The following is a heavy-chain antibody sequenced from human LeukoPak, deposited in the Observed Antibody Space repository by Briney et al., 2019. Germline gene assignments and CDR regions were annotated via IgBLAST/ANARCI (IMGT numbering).Heavy chain of an antibody. J-gene: IGHJ6*02. Sequence: GASVKVSCKASGYTFTSYYMHWVRQAPGQGLEWMGIINPSGGSTSYAQKFQGRVTMTRDTSTSTVYMELSSLRSEDTAVYYCARECDSSGYYRRYYYYYGMDVWGQGTTVTVSS. CDR1: GYTFTSYY. CDR3: ARECDSSGYYRRYYYYYGMDV. D-gene: IGHD3-22*01. V-gene: IGHV1-46*01. CDR2: INPSGGST.